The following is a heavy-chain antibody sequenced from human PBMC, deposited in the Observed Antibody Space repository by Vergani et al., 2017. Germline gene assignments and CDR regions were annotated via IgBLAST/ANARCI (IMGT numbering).Heavy chain of an antibody. J-gene: IGHJ1*01. CDR3: ARVGALEPGGGYFQH. Sequence: QVQLQESGPGLVKPSQTLSLTCTVSGGSTSSGSYYWSWIRQPAGKGLEWIGRIYTSGSTNYNPSLKSPVTMSVDTSKNQFSLKLSSVTAADTAVYYCARVGALEPGGGYFQHWGQGTLVTVSS. V-gene: IGHV4-61*02. CDR2: IYTSGST. CDR1: GGSTSSGSYY. D-gene: IGHD1-1*01.